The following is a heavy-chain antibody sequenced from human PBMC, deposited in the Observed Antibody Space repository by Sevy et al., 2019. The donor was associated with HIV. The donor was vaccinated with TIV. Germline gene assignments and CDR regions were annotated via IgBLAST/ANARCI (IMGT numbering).Heavy chain of an antibody. V-gene: IGHV3-23*01. J-gene: IGHJ4*02. CDR2: ITGNGGST. CDR1: GFTFRSYA. D-gene: IGHD3-22*01. CDR3: AKDLAYESSGYHDY. Sequence: GGSLRLSCSASGFTFRSYAMNWVRQAPGKGLEWVSAITGNGGSTYYADSVKGRFTISRDNSKSTLYLQMNSLRAKDTALYYCAKDLAYESSGYHDYWGQGTLVTVSS.